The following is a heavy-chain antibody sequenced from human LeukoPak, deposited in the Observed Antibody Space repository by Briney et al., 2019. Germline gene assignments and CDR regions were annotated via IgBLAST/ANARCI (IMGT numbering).Heavy chain of an antibody. V-gene: IGHV3-53*05. Sequence: PGGSLRLSCAASGFIVSSNYMTWVRQAPGMGLEWVSIIYTDGTTYYVDSVKGRFTISRDNSKNTLYLQMSSLRAEDTAVYYCVKDRYSSGWYLDYWGQGTLVTVSS. D-gene: IGHD6-19*01. CDR1: GFIVSSNY. CDR3: VKDRYSSGWYLDY. CDR2: IYTDGTT. J-gene: IGHJ4*02.